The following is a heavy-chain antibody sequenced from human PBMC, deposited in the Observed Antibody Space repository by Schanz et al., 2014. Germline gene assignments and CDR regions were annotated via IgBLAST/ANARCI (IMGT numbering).Heavy chain of an antibody. J-gene: IGHJ4*02. CDR3: AMGGYQLHH. CDR2: INSDGTTT. CDR1: GFTFSAYA. Sequence: DVQLVDSGGGLVQPGGSLRLSCAASGFTFSAYAMTWVRRAPGKGLEWVSHINSDGTTTTYADSVKGRFTISRDNAENTLYLQMNSLRVEDTAVYYCAMGGYQLHHWGQGTLVTVSS. D-gene: IGHD1-7*01. V-gene: IGHV3-74*02.